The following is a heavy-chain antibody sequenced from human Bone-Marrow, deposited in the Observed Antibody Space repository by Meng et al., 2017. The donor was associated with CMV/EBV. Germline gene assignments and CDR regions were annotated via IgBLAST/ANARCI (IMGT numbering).Heavy chain of an antibody. D-gene: IGHD6-19*01. J-gene: IGHJ3*02. Sequence: GESLKISCTASGFTFRNYWMTWVRQAPGKGLEWVANIREDGDERHYVDSVKGRFTISRDNAKNSLSLQMNSLRAEDTAVYYCSRDTTPGNSSAWYDALDIWGRGTVVTVSS. CDR3: SRDTTPGNSSAWYDALDI. CDR2: IREDGDER. V-gene: IGHV3-7*01. CDR1: GFTFRNYW.